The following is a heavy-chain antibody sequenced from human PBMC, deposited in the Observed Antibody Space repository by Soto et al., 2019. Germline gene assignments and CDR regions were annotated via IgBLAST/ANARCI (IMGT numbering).Heavy chain of an antibody. CDR3: ARKAGYTFHY. V-gene: IGHV4-38-2*01. J-gene: IGHJ4*02. D-gene: IGHD2-2*02. CDR2: IYHSGST. CDR1: GYSISSGYY. Sequence: PSETLSLTCAVSGYSISSGYYWGWIRQPPGKGLEWIGSIYHSGSTYYNPSLKSRVTISVDTSKNQFSLKLSSVTAADTAVYYCARKAGYTFHYWGQGILATVST.